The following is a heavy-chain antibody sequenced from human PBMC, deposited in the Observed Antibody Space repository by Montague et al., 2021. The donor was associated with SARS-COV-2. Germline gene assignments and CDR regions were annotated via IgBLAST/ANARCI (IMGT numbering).Heavy chain of an antibody. D-gene: IGHD1-26*01. CDR2: INYTGST. V-gene: IGHV4-59*01. Sequence: SETLSLTCTVSGCSISPYYWSWIRQPPGEGLEWIGEINYTGSTNYNSSLNSRLTISVDTSANQFSLKVTSVTPADTAVYYCARVGWGLRVASSYFDYWGQGTLVIVSS. CDR1: GCSISPYY. CDR3: ARVGWGLRVASSYFDY. J-gene: IGHJ4*02.